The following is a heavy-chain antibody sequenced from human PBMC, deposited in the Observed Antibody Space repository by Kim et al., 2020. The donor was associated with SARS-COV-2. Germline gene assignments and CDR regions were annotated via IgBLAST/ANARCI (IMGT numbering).Heavy chain of an antibody. Sequence: GGSLRLSCAASGFTFSSYSMNWVRQAPGKGLEWVSSISSSSSYIYYADSVKGRFTISRDNAKNSLYLQMNSLRAEDTAVHYCATYYYDSSGYYSVYYWGQGTLVTVSS. J-gene: IGHJ4*02. CDR2: ISSSSSYI. CDR3: ATYYYDSSGYYSVYY. V-gene: IGHV3-21*01. CDR1: GFTFSSYS. D-gene: IGHD3-22*01.